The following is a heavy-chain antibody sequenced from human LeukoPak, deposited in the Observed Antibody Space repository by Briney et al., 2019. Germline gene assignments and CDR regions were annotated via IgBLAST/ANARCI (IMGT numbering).Heavy chain of an antibody. D-gene: IGHD3-10*01. CDR1: GITLSNYG. Sequence: GGSLRLSCAVSGITLSNYGMSWVRQAPGKGLEWVAGISGSGGGTNYADSVKGRFTISRDNPKNTLYLQMNSLRAEDTAVYFCAKRGVVIRAVLVGFHKEAYYFDSWGQGALVTVSS. J-gene: IGHJ4*02. V-gene: IGHV3-23*01. CDR3: AKRGVVIRAVLVGFHKEAYYFDS. CDR2: ISGSGGGT.